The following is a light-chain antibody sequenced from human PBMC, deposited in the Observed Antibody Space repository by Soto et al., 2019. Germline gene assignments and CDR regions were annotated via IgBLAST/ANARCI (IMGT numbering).Light chain of an antibody. CDR2: EVN. CDR3: NSYAGSNSFV. CDR1: SSDVGGYNY. J-gene: IGLJ7*01. Sequence: QSALTQPPSASGSPGQSVTISCTGTSSDVGGYNYVSWYQQHPGKAPKLVIFEVNKRPSGVPDRFSGSKSGNTASLTVSGLQTEDEADYYCNSYAGSNSFVFGTGTQLTVL. V-gene: IGLV2-8*01.